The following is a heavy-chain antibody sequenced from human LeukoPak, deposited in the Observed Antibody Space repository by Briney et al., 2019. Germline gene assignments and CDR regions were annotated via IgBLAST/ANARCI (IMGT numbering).Heavy chain of an antibody. J-gene: IGHJ4*02. D-gene: IGHD7-27*01. V-gene: IGHV3-23*01. CDR3: AKVQLGIGVDY. Sequence: QPVGSLRLSCAASGFSFSSYAVSWVRQAPGKGLEWVSGISDGGSRTYYADSVKGRFTISRDDSKNTLYLQMNSLRAEDTAVYYCAKVQLGIGVDYWGQGTLVTVSS. CDR2: ISDGGSRT. CDR1: GFSFSSYA.